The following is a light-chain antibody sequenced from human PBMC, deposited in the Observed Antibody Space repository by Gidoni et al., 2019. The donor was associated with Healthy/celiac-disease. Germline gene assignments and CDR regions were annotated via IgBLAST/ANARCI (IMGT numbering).Light chain of an antibody. CDR2: CNS. J-gene: IGLJ1*01. Sequence: QSVLTQPPSVAVAPGQRVTISCTGSSSTIGAGYDVHWYQQLPGTAPKLLIYCNSNRPSGVPDRFSRSKSGTSASLAITGLQAEDEADYYCQSYDSSLSAYYVFGTGTKVTVL. CDR3: QSYDSSLSAYYV. V-gene: IGLV1-40*01. CDR1: SSTIGAGYD.